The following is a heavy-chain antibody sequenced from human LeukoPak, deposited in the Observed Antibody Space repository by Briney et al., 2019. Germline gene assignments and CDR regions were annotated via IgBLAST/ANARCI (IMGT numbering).Heavy chain of an antibody. CDR2: IRAYSGNK. V-gene: IGHV1-18*01. CDR3: ARVSLITVTTFEF. Sequence: SVKLSCAASGVTFSSYGMNWVRQAPGQGLEWVGWIRAYSGNKNYAEKVKGRVTITTDTSKSTAYMEMRSLRSDDTAVYYCARVSLITVTTFEFWGQGALVTVSS. D-gene: IGHD4-17*01. J-gene: IGHJ4*02. CDR1: GVTFSSYG.